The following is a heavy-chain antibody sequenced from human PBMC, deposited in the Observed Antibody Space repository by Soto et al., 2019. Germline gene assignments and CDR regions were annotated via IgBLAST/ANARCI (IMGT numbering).Heavy chain of an antibody. CDR1: GGSISSYY. CDR3: AGVAIHHYYYYGMDV. J-gene: IGHJ6*02. Sequence: SETLSLTCTVSGGSISSYYWSWIRQPPGKGLGWIGYIYYSGSTNYNPSLKSRVTISVDTSKNQFSLKLSSVTAADTAVYYCAGVAIHHYYYYGMDVWGQGTTVTVSS. V-gene: IGHV4-59*01. D-gene: IGHD2-21*01. CDR2: IYYSGST.